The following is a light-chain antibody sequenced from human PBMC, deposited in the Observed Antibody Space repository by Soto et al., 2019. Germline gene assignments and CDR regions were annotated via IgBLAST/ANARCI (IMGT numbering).Light chain of an antibody. CDR3: SSYTSGSLRV. Sequence: QSVLTQPASVSGSPGQSITISCTGTSRDVGGYNYVSWYQHHPGKAPKLLIYEVSYRPSGVSDRFSGSKSANTASLTISGLQAEDEADYYCSSYTSGSLRVFGTGTKVTVL. CDR1: SRDVGGYNY. CDR2: EVS. V-gene: IGLV2-14*01. J-gene: IGLJ1*01.